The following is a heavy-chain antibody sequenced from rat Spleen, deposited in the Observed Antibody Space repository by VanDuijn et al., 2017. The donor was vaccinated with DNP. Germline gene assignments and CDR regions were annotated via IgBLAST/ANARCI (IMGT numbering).Heavy chain of an antibody. V-gene: IGHV5-20*01. CDR3: ARHRTIMPYYYAMDA. Sequence: EVQLAESGGGLVRPGRSLKLSCAASGFTFSDYFMAWVRQAPTKGLEWVASISYDGGSTFYRDSVRGRFTISRDNAKSSLYLQMDSLRSEDTATYYCARHRTIMPYYYAMDAWGQGASVTVSS. CDR2: ISYDGGST. CDR1: GFTFSDYF. D-gene: IGHD1-12*01. J-gene: IGHJ4*01.